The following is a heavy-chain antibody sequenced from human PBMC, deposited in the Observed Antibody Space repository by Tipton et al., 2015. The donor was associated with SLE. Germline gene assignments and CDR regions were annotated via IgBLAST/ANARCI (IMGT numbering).Heavy chain of an antibody. CDR1: GYSISSGYY. CDR2: IYHSGST. D-gene: IGHD4-17*01. CDR3: ARDSTVPGAFDI. V-gene: IGHV4-38-2*02. Sequence: TLSLTCAVSGYSISSGYYWGWFRQPPGKGLEWIGSIYHSGSTYYNPSLKSRVTISVDTSKNQFSLKLSSVTAADTAVYYCARDSTVPGAFDIWGQGTMVTVSS. J-gene: IGHJ3*02.